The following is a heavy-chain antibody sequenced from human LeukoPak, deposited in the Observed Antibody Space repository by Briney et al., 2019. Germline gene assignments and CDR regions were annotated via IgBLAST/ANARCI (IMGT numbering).Heavy chain of an antibody. V-gene: IGHV4-4*02. CDR3: ARDRVGIAAAGTTDAGDY. CDR2: IYHSGST. CDR1: GGSISSSNW. Sequence: SGTLSLTCAVSGGSISSSNWWSWVRQPPGKGPEWIGEIYHSGSTNYNPSLKSRVTISVDKSKNQFSLKLSPVTAADTDVYYCARDRVGIAAAGTTDAGDYWGQGTLVTVSS. D-gene: IGHD6-13*01. J-gene: IGHJ4*02.